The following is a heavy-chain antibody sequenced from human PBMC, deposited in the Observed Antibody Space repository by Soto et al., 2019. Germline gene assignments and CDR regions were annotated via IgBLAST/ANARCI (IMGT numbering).Heavy chain of an antibody. J-gene: IGHJ4*02. CDR2: ISYDGSNK. D-gene: IGHD6-13*01. CDR3: AREVGYTKDY. CDR1: GFTFSSYA. Sequence: GGSLRLSCSASGFTFSSYAMHWVRQAPGKGLEWVAVISYDGSNKYYADSVKGRFTISRDNSKNTLYLQMNSLRAEDTAVYYRAREVGYTKDYWGQGTLVTVSS. V-gene: IGHV3-30-3*01.